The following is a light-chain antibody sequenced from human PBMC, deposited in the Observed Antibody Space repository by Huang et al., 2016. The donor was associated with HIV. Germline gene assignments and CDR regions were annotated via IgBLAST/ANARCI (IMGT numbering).Light chain of an antibody. V-gene: IGKV3-15*01. CDR1: QSISNN. J-gene: IGKJ2*01. Sequence: EILLPQSPATLSVSPGERVTLSCRASQSISNNLAWYQQKPGQAPRLLIYGASTRATAIPARFSGSASGTEFTLTISSLQSEDFAVYYCQQYHNWPPYTFGQGTKLEI. CDR3: QQYHNWPPYT. CDR2: GAS.